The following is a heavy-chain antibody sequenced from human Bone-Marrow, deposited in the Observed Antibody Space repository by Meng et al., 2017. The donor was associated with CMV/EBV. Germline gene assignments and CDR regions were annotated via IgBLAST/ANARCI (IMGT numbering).Heavy chain of an antibody. D-gene: IGHD2-15*01. CDR2: INPNSNAT. V-gene: IGHV1-2*07. CDR1: GYTFSAYY. CDR3: ARGRALRGRKGYYFDY. J-gene: IGHJ4*02. Sequence: ASVKVSCKASGYTFSAYYMNWVRQAPGQGLEWLGWINPNSNATNYAHKFLGRVTMTRDTSISTTYMEVSSLRPDDTAVYYCARGRALRGRKGYYFDYWGQGTLVTVSS.